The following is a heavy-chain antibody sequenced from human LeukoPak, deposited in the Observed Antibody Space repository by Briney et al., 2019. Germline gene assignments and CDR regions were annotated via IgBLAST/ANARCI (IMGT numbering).Heavy chain of an antibody. J-gene: IGHJ6*03. Sequence: SETLSLTCAVYGGSFSGYYWSWLRQAPGKGLEWIGEINHSGSTSYNPSLKSRVTISVDTSKNQFSLKLSSVTAADTAVYYCARGWSKDVRLRPGRYYMDVWGKGTTVTVSS. V-gene: IGHV4-34*01. CDR2: INHSGST. D-gene: IGHD4-17*01. CDR1: GGSFSGYY. CDR3: ARGWSKDVRLRPGRYYMDV.